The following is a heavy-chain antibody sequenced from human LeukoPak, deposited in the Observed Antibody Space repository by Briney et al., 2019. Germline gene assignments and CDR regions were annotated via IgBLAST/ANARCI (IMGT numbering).Heavy chain of an antibody. D-gene: IGHD2-2*01. J-gene: IGHJ4*02. Sequence: GASVKVSCKASGYTFTGYYMHWVRQAPGQGLEWMGWINPNSGGTNYAQKFQGRVTMTRDTSISTAYMELSRLRSDDMAVYYCARDESVVPAAESEGFDYWGQGTLVTVSS. CDR3: ARDESVVPAAESEGFDY. CDR2: INPNSGGT. V-gene: IGHV1-2*02. CDR1: GYTFTGYY.